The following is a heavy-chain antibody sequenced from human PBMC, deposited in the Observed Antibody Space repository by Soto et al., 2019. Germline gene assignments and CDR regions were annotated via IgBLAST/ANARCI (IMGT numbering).Heavy chain of an antibody. V-gene: IGHV1-18*01. CDR1: VYTFTSYV. CDR3: AREGEYSGYDRYYYYGMVV. Sequence: ASVKASCKASVYTFTSYVIRWVLQAPGQENKWMGWISAYNGNTNYAQKLQGRVTMTADTSTSTAYMELRSLRSDDTAVYYCAREGEYSGYDRYYYYGMVVWGQGTTVTVSS. D-gene: IGHD5-12*01. J-gene: IGHJ6*02. CDR2: ISAYNGNT.